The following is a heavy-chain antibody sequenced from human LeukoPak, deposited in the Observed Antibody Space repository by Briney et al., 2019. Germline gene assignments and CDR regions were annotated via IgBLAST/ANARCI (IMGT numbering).Heavy chain of an antibody. CDR3: AGGNWNDGLDY. V-gene: IGHV4-59*08. Sequence: PSETLSLTCTVSGGSISSHYWSWIRQPPGKGLEWIGYIYYSGSTNYNPSLKSRVTISVDTSKNQFSLKLSSVTAADTAVYYCAGGNWNDGLDYWGQGTLATVSS. D-gene: IGHD1-1*01. CDR1: GGSISSHY. J-gene: IGHJ4*02. CDR2: IYYSGST.